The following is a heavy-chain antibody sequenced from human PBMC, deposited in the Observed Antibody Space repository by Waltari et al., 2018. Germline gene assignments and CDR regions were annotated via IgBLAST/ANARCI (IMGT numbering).Heavy chain of an antibody. D-gene: IGHD3-3*01. Sequence: QVQLVQSGAEVNQPEASVKVSKKVSGNHLTELSQPWVRPAPGKGLEWMGGVEPEEWETIDDQKFQGRVTMTEDTSTDTAAMELGSLRSEDTAVYYRALWSGSFDPWGQGTLGTVSS. J-gene: IGHJ5*02. CDR1: GNHLTELS. CDR2: VEPEEWET. CDR3: ALWSGSFDP. V-gene: IGHV1-24*01.